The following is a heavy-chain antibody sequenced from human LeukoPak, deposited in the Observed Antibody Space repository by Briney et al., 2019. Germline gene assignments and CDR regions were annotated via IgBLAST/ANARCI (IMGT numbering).Heavy chain of an antibody. D-gene: IGHD4-17*01. J-gene: IGHJ4*02. CDR2: ISSSGGYI. CDR1: GFSIKTYS. Sequence: GGSLRLSCATSGFSIKTYSMTWVRQAPGKGLEWVSTISSSGGYIYYADSVKGRFTISRDTAKNSLYLQMNSLRVEDTAVYNCARLRDTVTSASDYWGQGTLVTVSS. CDR3: ARLRDTVTSASDY. V-gene: IGHV3-21*01.